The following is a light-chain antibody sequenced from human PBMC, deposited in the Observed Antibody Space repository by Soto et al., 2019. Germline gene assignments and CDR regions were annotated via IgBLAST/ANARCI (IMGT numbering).Light chain of an antibody. V-gene: IGLV2-23*02. CDR3: CSYADSSTVVV. J-gene: IGLJ2*01. CDR1: SSDVGKYNF. CDR2: EVS. Sequence: QSALTQPASVSGSPGQSITISCTGTSSDVGKYNFVSWYQQHPGKAPKLIISEVSKRPSGLSNRFSGSKSGNTASLTISGLQAEDEADYYCCSYADSSTVVVFGGGTKVTVL.